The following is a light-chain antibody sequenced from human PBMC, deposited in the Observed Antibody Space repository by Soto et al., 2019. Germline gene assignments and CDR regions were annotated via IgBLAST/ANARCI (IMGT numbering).Light chain of an antibody. Sequence: DIQMTQSPSTLSASVGDRVTITCRASQSISGWLAWYQQKPGKAPKLLIYDASSLESGVPSRFSGSGSGTEFTLTISSLQPDDFATYYCQQYNSLTWTFGQGTKVDIK. CDR1: QSISGW. J-gene: IGKJ1*01. CDR2: DAS. V-gene: IGKV1-5*01. CDR3: QQYNSLTWT.